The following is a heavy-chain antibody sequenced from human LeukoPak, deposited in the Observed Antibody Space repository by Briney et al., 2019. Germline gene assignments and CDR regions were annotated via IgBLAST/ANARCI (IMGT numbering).Heavy chain of an antibody. CDR3: AVGYCSGSSCPREYFQH. CDR1: GYSISSGYY. CDR2: IYHSGST. D-gene: IGHD2-15*01. J-gene: IGHJ1*01. Sequence: PSETLSLTCAVSGYSISSGYYWVWLRQPPGKGLEWIGSIYHSGSTYYNPSLKSRVTISVEMSKNQFSLKVTSVTAADTAVYYCAVGYCSGSSCPREYFQHWGQGTLITVSS. V-gene: IGHV4-38-2*01.